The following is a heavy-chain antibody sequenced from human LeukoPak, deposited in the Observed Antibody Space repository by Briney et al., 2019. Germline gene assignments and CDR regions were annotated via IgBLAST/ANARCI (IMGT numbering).Heavy chain of an antibody. V-gene: IGHV1-2*06. CDR2: INPNSGGT. CDR3: ARAKQWLPYDY. CDR1: GYIFADYY. D-gene: IGHD6-19*01. Sequence: EASVKVSCKASGYIFADYYMHWMRQAPGQGLEWMGRINPNSGGTNYAQKFQGRVTMTRDTSISTAYMELSRLRSDDTAVYHCARAKQWLPYDYWGQGTLVTVSS. J-gene: IGHJ4*02.